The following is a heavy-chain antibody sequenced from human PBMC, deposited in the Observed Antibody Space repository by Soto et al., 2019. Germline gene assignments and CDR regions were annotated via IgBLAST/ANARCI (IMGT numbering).Heavy chain of an antibody. CDR3: ARMRASGPYFDLFEN. CDR2: INHSGST. D-gene: IGHD1-26*01. J-gene: IGHJ4*02. V-gene: IGHV4-34*01. CDR1: GGSFSGYY. Sequence: PSETLSLTCAVYGGSFSGYYWGWIRQPPGKGLEWIGEINHSGSTNYNPSPKSRVTISVDTSKSQVVLTMTNLDPEDTGTYYCARMRASGPYFDLFENWGQGALVTVSS.